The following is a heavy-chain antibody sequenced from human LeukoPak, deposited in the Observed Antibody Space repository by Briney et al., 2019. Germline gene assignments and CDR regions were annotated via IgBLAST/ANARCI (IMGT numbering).Heavy chain of an antibody. CDR3: ARHPGGTVIDY. CDR2: INHSGST. CDR1: GGSFSGYY. D-gene: IGHD4-17*01. V-gene: IGHV4-34*01. J-gene: IGHJ4*02. Sequence: ASETLSLTCAVYGGSFSGYYWSWIRQPPGKGLEWIGEINHSGSTNYNPSLKSRVTISVDTSKNQFSLKLSSVIAADTAVYYCARHPGGTVIDYWGQGTLVTVSS.